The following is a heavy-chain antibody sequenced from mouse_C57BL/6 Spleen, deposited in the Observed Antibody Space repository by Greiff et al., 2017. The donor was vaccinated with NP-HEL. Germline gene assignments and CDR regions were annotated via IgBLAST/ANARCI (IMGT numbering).Heavy chain of an antibody. J-gene: IGHJ1*03. V-gene: IGHV1-50*01. Sequence: VQLQQPGAELVKPGASVKLSCKASGYTFTSYWMQWVKQRPGQGLEWIGEIDPSDSYTNYNQKFKGKATLTVDTSSSTAYMQLSSLTSEDSAVYYWASGGGNYWYFDVWGTGTTVTVSS. CDR2: IDPSDSYT. CDR3: ASGGGNYWYFDV. CDR1: GYTFTSYW. D-gene: IGHD1-1*01.